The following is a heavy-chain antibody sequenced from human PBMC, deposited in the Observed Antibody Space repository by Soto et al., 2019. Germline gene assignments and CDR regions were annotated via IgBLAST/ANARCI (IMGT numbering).Heavy chain of an antibody. Sequence: PGRLLRPSCAVSVLIFNDHSMRRICQEQGKGREWVSYISSRGDIIYYADSVKGRFTISRDNAKNSLYLQMSSLRAEDTAVYYCARDLGYYCSSGYFDFWGQGILVTVYS. CDR1: VLIFNDHS. D-gene: IGHD3-22*01. V-gene: IGHV3-11*01. J-gene: IGHJ4*02. CDR3: ARDLGYYCSSGYFDF. CDR2: ISSRGDII.